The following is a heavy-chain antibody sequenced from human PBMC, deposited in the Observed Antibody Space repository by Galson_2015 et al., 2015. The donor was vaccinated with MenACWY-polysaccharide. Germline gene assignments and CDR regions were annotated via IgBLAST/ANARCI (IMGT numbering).Heavy chain of an antibody. D-gene: IGHD3-10*01. CDR2: RSHGGSA. CDR1: GASVTRGTYY. V-gene: IGHV4-61*01. J-gene: IGHJ5*02. CDR3: AREPTYAGSFGWFDP. Sequence: ETLSLTCTVSGASVTRGTYYWSWLRQSSGKGLEWIGYRSHGGSANFNPSLRSRVTISIDTSKNRFSLTMTSVTAADTAMYYCAREPTYAGSFGWFDPWGPGTLVTVSS.